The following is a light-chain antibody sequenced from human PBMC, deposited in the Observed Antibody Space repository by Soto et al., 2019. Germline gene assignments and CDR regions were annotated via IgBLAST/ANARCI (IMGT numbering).Light chain of an antibody. V-gene: IGKV1-39*01. CDR1: QSISSH. CDR3: QQSYTTSWT. Sequence: DIQMTQSPSSLSASVGDRVTITCRASQSISSHLSWYQQNPGKAPKLLIYAASSLQSWVPSRFSGSGSGTDFSLTISSLQPEDFATYYCQQSYTTSWTFGQGTKVEFK. CDR2: AAS. J-gene: IGKJ1*01.